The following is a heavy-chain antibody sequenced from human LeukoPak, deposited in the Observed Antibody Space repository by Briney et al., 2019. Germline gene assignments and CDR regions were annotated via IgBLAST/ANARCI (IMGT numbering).Heavy chain of an antibody. CDR3: ARTQYCTSSTSCYFGYFDY. J-gene: IGHJ4*02. V-gene: IGHV4-61*01. Sequence: SETLSLTCTVSGGSVGSASYYWSWIRQPPGKGLEWIAYVYFTGSTNYNPSLKSRVTISLDMSKNQFSLKLSSVTAADTAVYYCARTQYCTSSTSCYFGYFDYWGQGNLVTVSS. CDR2: VYFTGST. D-gene: IGHD2-2*01. CDR1: GGSVGSASYY.